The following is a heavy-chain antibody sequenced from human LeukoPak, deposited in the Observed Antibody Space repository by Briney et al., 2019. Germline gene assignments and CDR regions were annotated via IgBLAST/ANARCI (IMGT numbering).Heavy chain of an antibody. J-gene: IGHJ5*02. V-gene: IGHV4-34*01. Sequence: SETLSLTCAVYGGSFSGYYWSWIRQPPGKGLEWIGEINHSGSTNYNPSLKSRVTISVDTSKNQLSLKLSSVTAADTAVYYCARVRRIAAAGTVNWFDPWGQGTLVTVSS. D-gene: IGHD6-13*01. CDR3: ARVRRIAAAGTVNWFDP. CDR1: GGSFSGYY. CDR2: INHSGST.